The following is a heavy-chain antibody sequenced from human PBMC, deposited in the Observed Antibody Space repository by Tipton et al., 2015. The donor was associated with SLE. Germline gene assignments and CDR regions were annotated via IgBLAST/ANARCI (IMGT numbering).Heavy chain of an antibody. V-gene: IGHV4-59*12. J-gene: IGHJ4*02. CDR3: ARDEDDYQTGY. D-gene: IGHD2-2*01. Sequence: TLSLTCTVSGGSISSYYWSWIRQPPGKGLEWIGYIYYSGSTNYNPSLKSRVTISVDTSKNQFSLKLSSVTAADTAVYYCARDEDDYQTGYWGQGTLVTVSS. CDR1: GGSISSYY. CDR2: IYYSGST.